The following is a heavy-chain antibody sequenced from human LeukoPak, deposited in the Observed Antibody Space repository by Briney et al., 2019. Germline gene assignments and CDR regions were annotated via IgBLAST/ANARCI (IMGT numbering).Heavy chain of an antibody. J-gene: IGHJ3*02. V-gene: IGHV4-30-4*08. D-gene: IGHD3-3*01. Sequence: SETLSLTCTVSGGSISSGDYYLSWIRQPPAKALEWIGYIYYIGSTYYNPSLKSRVTISVDTSKNQFSLKLSSVTAADTAVYYCARDQDYDFWSGSQAGHAFDIWGQGTMVTVSS. CDR2: IYYIGST. CDR3: ARDQDYDFWSGSQAGHAFDI. CDR1: GGSISSGDYY.